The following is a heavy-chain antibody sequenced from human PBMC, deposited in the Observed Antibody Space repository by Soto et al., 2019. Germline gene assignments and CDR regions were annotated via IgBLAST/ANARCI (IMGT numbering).Heavy chain of an antibody. CDR3: ARERLYSSSPWFDP. V-gene: IGHV1-69*12. CDR1: GGTFSSYA. D-gene: IGHD6-13*01. CDR2: IIPIFGTA. J-gene: IGHJ5*02. Sequence: QVQLVQSGAEVKKPGSSVKVSCKASGGTFSSYAISWVRQAPGQGLEWMGGIIPIFGTANYAQKFQGRVTXXAXEXTSTAYMELSSLRSEDTAVYYCARERLYSSSPWFDPWGQGTLVTVSS.